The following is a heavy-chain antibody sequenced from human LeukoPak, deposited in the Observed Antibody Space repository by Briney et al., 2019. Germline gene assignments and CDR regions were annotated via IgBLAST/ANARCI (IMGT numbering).Heavy chain of an antibody. CDR2: IYYSGST. CDR1: GGSIGSYY. J-gene: IGHJ5*02. V-gene: IGHV4-59*01. D-gene: IGHD5-12*01. Sequence: PSETLSLTCTVSGGSIGSYYWSWIRQPPGKGLEWIGYIYYSGSTNYNPSLKSRVTISVDTSKNQFSLKLSSVTAADTAVYYCARGGDSGYDLGWFDPWGQGTLVTVSS. CDR3: ARGGDSGYDLGWFDP.